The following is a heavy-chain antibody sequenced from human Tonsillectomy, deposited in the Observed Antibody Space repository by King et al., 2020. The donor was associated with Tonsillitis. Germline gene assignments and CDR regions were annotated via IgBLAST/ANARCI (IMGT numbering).Heavy chain of an antibody. V-gene: IGHV4-38-2*01. CDR1: GYSLTSGYY. D-gene: IGHD2-8*02. CDR3: ARAPLQDTGVPEF. Sequence: LQLQESGPGLVKPSETLSLTCAVSGYSLTSGYYWGWIRQPPGKGLQWLGSIDHSGSAYYNPSLQSRVTLSVNTSKNEFSLKLSSVTAADTAVYYCARAPLQDTGVPEFWGQGALVTVSS. J-gene: IGHJ4*02. CDR2: IDHSGSA.